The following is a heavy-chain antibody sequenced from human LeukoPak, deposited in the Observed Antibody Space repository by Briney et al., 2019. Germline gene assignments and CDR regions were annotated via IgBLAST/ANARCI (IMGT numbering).Heavy chain of an antibody. Sequence: GGSLRLSCAASGFSVSRNYMTWVRQAPGKGLEWVSVIYSGGRTDYADSVKGRFTISRDNSKNTLYLQMNSLRAEDTAVYYCAKDPHCSSTSCSVDPWGQGTLVTVSS. J-gene: IGHJ5*02. D-gene: IGHD2-2*01. CDR3: AKDPHCSSTSCSVDP. CDR2: IYSGGRT. CDR1: GFSVSRNY. V-gene: IGHV3-53*01.